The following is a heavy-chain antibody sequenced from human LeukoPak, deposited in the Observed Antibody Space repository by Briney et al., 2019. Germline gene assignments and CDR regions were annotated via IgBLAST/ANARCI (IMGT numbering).Heavy chain of an antibody. CDR3: ARSAGGFGELANYYFDY. CDR1: GGSISSGGYY. V-gene: IGHV4-31*03. D-gene: IGHD3-10*01. CDR2: IYYSGST. Sequence: PSETLSLTCTVSGGSISSGGYYWSWIRQHPGKGLKWIGYIYYSGSTYYNPSLKSRVTISVDTSKNQFSLKLSSVTAADTAVYYCARSAGGFGELANYYFDYWGQGTLVTVSS. J-gene: IGHJ4*02.